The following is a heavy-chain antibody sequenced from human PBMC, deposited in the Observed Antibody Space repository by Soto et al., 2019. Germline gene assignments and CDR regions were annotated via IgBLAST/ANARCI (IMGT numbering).Heavy chain of an antibody. V-gene: IGHV3-64D*06. CDR3: VKQAHGLDGVAFDY. J-gene: IGHJ4*02. CDR2: VSTSGRST. D-gene: IGHD2-15*01. CDR1: GFIFSEST. Sequence: GGSLRLSCSASGFIFSESTIYWVRQVPGKGLEAISAVSTSGRSTYYADSMKDRFTISRDNSKNTLFLQMGSLRPEDTAIYYCVKQAHGLDGVAFDYWGQGTQVTVSS.